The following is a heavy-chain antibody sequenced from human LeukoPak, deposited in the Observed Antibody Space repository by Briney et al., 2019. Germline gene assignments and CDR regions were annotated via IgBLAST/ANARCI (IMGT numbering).Heavy chain of an antibody. CDR1: GYTFTGYY. J-gene: IGHJ6*03. CDR3: GLSENYYYYYMDV. V-gene: IGHV1-69*13. Sequence: GASVKVSCKASGYTFTGYYMHWVRQAPGQGLEWMGGIIPIFNIPDSAQKFQGRLTITADESTTTAYMELSSLRSDDTAIYYCGLSENYYYYYMDVWGKGTTVTISS. CDR2: IIPIFNIP.